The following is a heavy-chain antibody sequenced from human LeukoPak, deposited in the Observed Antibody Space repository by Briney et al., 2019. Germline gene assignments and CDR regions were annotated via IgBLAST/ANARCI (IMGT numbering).Heavy chain of an antibody. CDR2: IYYSGST. CDR3: ARSITIFGVRRNNWFDP. J-gene: IGHJ5*02. CDR1: GGSFSGYY. Sequence: SETLSLTCAVYGGSFSGYYWSWIRQPPGKGLEWIGYIYYSGSTNYNPSLKSRVTISVDTSKNQFSLKLSSVTAADTAVYYCARSITIFGVRRNNWFDPWGQGTLVTVSS. V-gene: IGHV4-59*01. D-gene: IGHD3-3*01.